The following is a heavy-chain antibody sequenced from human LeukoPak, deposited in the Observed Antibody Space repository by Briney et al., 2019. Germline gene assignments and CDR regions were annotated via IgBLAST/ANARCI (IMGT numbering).Heavy chain of an antibody. V-gene: IGHV1-18*01. CDR1: GYTFTSYG. J-gene: IGHJ5*02. CDR2: ISAYNGNT. Sequence: ASVKVSCKASGYTFTSYGISWVRQAPGQGLEWMGWISAYNGNTNYAQKFQGRATITADESTSTGYMDLSSLRSDDTAVYYCATAAPAALRNWFDPWGQGTLVTVSS. D-gene: IGHD2-2*01. CDR3: ATAAPAALRNWFDP.